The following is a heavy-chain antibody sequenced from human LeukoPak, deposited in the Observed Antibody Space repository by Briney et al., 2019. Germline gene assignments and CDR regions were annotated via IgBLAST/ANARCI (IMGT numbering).Heavy chain of an antibody. Sequence: ASVKVSCKASGYTFTGYYIHWVRHAPGQGLEWMGWINPNSGGTNYAQNFQGRVTMSRDTSISTAYMDLSRLICDDTAVYYCARAVGYGSGTYRQYYFDYWGQGTLVTVSS. CDR2: INPNSGGT. CDR3: ARAVGYGSGTYRQYYFDY. J-gene: IGHJ4*02. CDR1: GYTFTGYY. D-gene: IGHD3-10*01. V-gene: IGHV1-2*02.